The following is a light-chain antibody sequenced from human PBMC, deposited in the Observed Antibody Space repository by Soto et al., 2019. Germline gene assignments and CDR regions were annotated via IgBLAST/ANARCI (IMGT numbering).Light chain of an antibody. V-gene: IGKV3-20*01. Sequence: EIVLTQSPATLSFSPGERATLSCRASQTVSSSYLAWYQQKPGQAPRLLIYGASSRATGIPDRFSGSGSGTDFTLSITRLEPEDFAVYYCQQYGSSSWTFGQGTKVDI. CDR2: GAS. CDR1: QTVSSSY. J-gene: IGKJ1*01. CDR3: QQYGSSSWT.